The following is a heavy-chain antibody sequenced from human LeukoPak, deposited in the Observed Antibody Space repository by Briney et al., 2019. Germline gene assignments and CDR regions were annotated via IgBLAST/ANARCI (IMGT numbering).Heavy chain of an antibody. D-gene: IGHD3-22*01. V-gene: IGHV3-30-3*01. J-gene: IGHJ3*02. CDR2: ISYGGNNK. CDR3: ARPPGYYDSSIAFDI. Sequence: GGSLRLSCAASGFTFSYYAMHWVRQAPGKGLEWVAVISYGGNNKYYADSVRGRFTISRDNSKNTLYQQMNSLRAEDTAVYCCARPPGYYDSSIAFDIWGQGTMVTVSS. CDR1: GFTFSYYA.